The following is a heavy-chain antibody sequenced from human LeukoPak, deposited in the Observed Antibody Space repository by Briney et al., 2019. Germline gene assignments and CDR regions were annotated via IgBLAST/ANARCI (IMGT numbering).Heavy chain of an antibody. Sequence: PGGSLRLSRAASGLTFSSYGMHWVRQAPDKGLEWVAFIRFDGSNKQYAESVKGRFTISRANSNNTLYLQMNRLRAEDTAVYYCTKGDESDYWGQGTLVTVSA. J-gene: IGHJ4*02. V-gene: IGHV3-30*02. CDR1: GLTFSSYG. CDR2: IRFDGSNK. CDR3: TKGDESDY.